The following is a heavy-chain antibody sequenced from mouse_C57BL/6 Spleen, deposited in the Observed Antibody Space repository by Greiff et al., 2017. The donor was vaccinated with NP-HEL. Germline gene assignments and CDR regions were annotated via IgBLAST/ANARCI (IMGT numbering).Heavy chain of an antibody. J-gene: IGHJ1*03. CDR1: GYSITSGYY. D-gene: IGHD1-1*01. CDR2: ISYDGSN. CDR3: ARITTVVEDWYFDV. V-gene: IGHV3-6*01. Sequence: ESGPGLVKPSQSLSLTCSVTGYSITSGYYWNWIRQFPGNKLEWMGYISYDGSNNYNPSLKNRISITRETSKNQFFLKLNSATTEDTATYYCARITTVVEDWYFDVWGTGTTVTVSS.